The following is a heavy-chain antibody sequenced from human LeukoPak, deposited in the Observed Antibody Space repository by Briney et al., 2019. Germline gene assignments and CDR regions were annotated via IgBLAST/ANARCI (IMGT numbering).Heavy chain of an antibody. Sequence: GGPLRLSCAASGFIFSSYAMSWVRQAPGKGLEWVSAINGGGDATEYTDSVKGRFTISRDNSKNTLYLQMNSLRPEDTAVYYCARCTASCYANAFDVWGQGTLLTVSS. D-gene: IGHD2-2*01. V-gene: IGHV3-23*01. CDR1: GFIFSSYA. CDR2: INGGGDAT. CDR3: ARCTASCYANAFDV. J-gene: IGHJ3*01.